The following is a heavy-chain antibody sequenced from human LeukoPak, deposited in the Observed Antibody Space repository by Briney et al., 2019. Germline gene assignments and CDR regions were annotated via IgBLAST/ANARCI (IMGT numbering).Heavy chain of an antibody. V-gene: IGHV3-53*01. CDR3: ARATQVWESKDYYYYYYMDV. CDR1: GFSVTSNY. Sequence: PGGSLRLSCAASGFSVTSNYLTWVRQAPGKGLEWVSFIYLDDISKIVECGRGRFTLSRDISKNTLFLQMNNLTAEDTAVYFCARATQVWESKDYYYYYYMDVWGQGTTVTVSS. D-gene: IGHD1-26*01. CDR2: IYLDDIS. J-gene: IGHJ6*03.